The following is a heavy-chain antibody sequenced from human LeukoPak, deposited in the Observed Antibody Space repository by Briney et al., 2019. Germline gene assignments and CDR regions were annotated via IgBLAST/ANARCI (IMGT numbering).Heavy chain of an antibody. D-gene: IGHD3-10*02. CDR3: AELGITMIGGV. CDR2: ISSSGSTI. J-gene: IGHJ6*04. CDR1: GFTFSSHE. Sequence: GGSLRLSCAASGFTFSSHEMNWVRQAPGKGLEWVSYISSSGSTIYYADSVKGRFAISRDNAKNSLYLQMNSLRAEDTAVYYCAELGITMIGGVWGKGTTVTISS. V-gene: IGHV3-48*03.